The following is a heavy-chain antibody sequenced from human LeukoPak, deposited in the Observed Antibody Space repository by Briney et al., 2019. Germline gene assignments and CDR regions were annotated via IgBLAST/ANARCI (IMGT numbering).Heavy chain of an antibody. CDR3: AREPALGYCNGGSCYSREHYYMDV. CDR2: IYTSGST. CDR1: GGSISSGSYY. J-gene: IGHJ6*03. D-gene: IGHD2-15*01. V-gene: IGHV4-61*02. Sequence: SETLSLTCTVSGGSISSGSYYWSWIRQPAGKGLEWIGRIYTSGSTNYNPSLKSRVTISVDTSKNQFSLKLSSVTAADTAVYYCAREPALGYCNGGSCYSREHYYMDVWGKGTTVTVSS.